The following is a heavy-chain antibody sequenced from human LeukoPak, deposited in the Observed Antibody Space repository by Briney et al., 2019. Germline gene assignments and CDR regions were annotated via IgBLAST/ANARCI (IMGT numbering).Heavy chain of an antibody. V-gene: IGHV3-30*04. J-gene: IGHJ3*02. CDR1: GFTFSSYA. Sequence: HPGRSLRLSCAASGFTFSSYAMHWVRQAPGKGLEWVAVISYDGSNKYYADSVKGRFTISRDNSKNTLYLQMNSLRTEDTAVYYCAKVGREDEYNWNYDAFDIWGQGTMVTVSS. CDR2: ISYDGSNK. D-gene: IGHD1-7*01. CDR3: AKVGREDEYNWNYDAFDI.